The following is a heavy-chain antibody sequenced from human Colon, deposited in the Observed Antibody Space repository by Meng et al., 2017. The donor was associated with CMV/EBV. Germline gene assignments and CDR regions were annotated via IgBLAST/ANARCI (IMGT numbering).Heavy chain of an antibody. CDR1: GGTISSGGCY. V-gene: IGHV4-30-4*01. CDR2: VYFSEST. J-gene: IGHJ4*02. Sequence: TCSVSGGTISSGGCYWSWLPQPPGNGLEWIGYVYFSESTYYTTSLQSRITISVDTSKSQFSLKLNSVTTADTAVYYCARAYPSYFFDSWGQGTLVTVSS. CDR3: ARAYPSYFFDS.